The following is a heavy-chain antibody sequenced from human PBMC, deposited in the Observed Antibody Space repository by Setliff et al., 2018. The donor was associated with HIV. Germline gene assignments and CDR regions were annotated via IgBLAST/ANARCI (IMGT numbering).Heavy chain of an antibody. J-gene: IGHJ4*02. CDR3: ARLSGDYYYFDY. V-gene: IGHV4-28*06. CDR1: SYSISSGYY. Sequence: SETLSLTCAVSSYSISSGYYWGWIRQPPGKGLEWIGYIYYSGSTNYNPSLKSRVTMSLDTSKNQFSLKLNSVTALDTAVYYCARLSGDYYYFDYWGQGTLVTVSS. CDR2: IYYSGST. D-gene: IGHD2-21*02.